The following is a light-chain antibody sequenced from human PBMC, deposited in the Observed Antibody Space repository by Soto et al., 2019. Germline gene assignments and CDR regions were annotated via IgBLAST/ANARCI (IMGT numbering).Light chain of an antibody. J-gene: IGKJ3*01. CDR3: MQALQTRIFT. Sequence: DIVMTQSPLSLPVTPGEPASISCRSSQSLLHSNGYNYLDWYLQKPGQSPQLLIYLGSNRASGVPDRFSGSGSGTHFTLKISRVEAEDVGVYYCMQALQTRIFTFGPGTKVDIK. CDR1: QSLLHSNGYNY. V-gene: IGKV2-28*01. CDR2: LGS.